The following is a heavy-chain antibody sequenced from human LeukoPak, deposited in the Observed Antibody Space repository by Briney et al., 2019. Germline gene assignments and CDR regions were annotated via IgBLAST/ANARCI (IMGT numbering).Heavy chain of an antibody. Sequence: PGGSLRLSCAASGFTFDDYGMSWVRQAPGKGLEWVSGINWNGGSTGYADSVKGRFTISRDNAKNSLYLQMNSLRAEDTAVYYCARTPYFDWSIHFDYWGQGTLVTVSS. D-gene: IGHD3-9*01. CDR2: INWNGGST. CDR1: GFTFDDYG. CDR3: ARTPYFDWSIHFDY. J-gene: IGHJ4*02. V-gene: IGHV3-20*04.